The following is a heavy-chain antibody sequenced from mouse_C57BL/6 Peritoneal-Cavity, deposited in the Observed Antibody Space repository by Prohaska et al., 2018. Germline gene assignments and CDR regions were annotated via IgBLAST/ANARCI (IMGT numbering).Heavy chain of an antibody. J-gene: IGHJ3*01. CDR3: ARDPAWFAY. CDR1: GFTLSDYG. Sequence: EVQLVESGGGLVKPGGSLKLSCAASGFTLSDYGMHWVRQAPGQGLEWVSYISSGSSTIYYADTVKGRFTISRDNAKNTLFLQMTSLRSEDTAMYYCARDPAWFAYWGQGTLVTVSA. V-gene: IGHV5-17*01. CDR2: ISSGSSTI.